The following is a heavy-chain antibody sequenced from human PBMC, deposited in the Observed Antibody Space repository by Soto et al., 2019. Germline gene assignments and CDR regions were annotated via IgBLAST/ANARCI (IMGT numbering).Heavy chain of an antibody. CDR3: ARDPGGFDY. J-gene: IGHJ4*02. D-gene: IGHD3-10*01. CDR1: GGSISSYY. CDR2: IYYSGST. Sequence: QVRLQESGPGLVKPSETLSLTCTVSGGSISSYYWSWIRQPPGKGLEWIGYIYYSGSTNYNPSLKGRVPISVDTPKTQFSLKLTSVTAADTAVYYCARDPGGFDYGGQGTLFTVPS. V-gene: IGHV4-59*01.